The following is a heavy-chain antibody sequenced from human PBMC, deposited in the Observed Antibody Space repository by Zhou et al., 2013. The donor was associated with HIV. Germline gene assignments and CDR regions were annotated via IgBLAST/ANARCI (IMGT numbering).Heavy chain of an antibody. CDR3: ARHRRYGDNSYAFDI. J-gene: IGHJ3*02. Sequence: QVQLVQSGAEVKKPGASVKVSCKASGYTFTSYGISWVRQAPGQGLEWMGWISAYNGNTNYAQKLQGRVTMTTDTSTSTAYMELSSLRSEDTGVYYCARHRRYGDNSYAFDIWGQGTMVTVSS. V-gene: IGHV1-18*01. CDR2: ISAYNGNT. D-gene: IGHD2-21*01. CDR1: GYTFTSYG.